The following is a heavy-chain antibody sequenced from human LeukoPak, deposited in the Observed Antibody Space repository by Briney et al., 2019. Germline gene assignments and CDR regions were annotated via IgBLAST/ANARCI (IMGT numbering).Heavy chain of an antibody. D-gene: IGHD6-6*01. Sequence: AGGSLRLSCVASGFTFSSDWMRWVRHALGRGLGWVASIKEDGSEKYCVDSVKGRFTISRDNANNSLYLQMNSLRADDTAVYYCARDIGLRKAAPPGWFDPWGQGALVTVSS. CDR2: IKEDGSEK. V-gene: IGHV3-7*01. J-gene: IGHJ5*02. CDR3: ARDIGLRKAAPPGWFDP. CDR1: GFTFSSDW.